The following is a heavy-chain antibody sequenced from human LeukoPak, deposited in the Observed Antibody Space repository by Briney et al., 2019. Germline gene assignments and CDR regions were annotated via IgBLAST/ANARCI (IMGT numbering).Heavy chain of an antibody. V-gene: IGHV3-30*04. CDR2: ISYDGSNK. D-gene: IGHD6-19*01. Sequence: PGRSLRLSCAASGFSFRSYAMHWVRQAPGKGLEWVAIISYDGSNKKYAESVKGRFTISRDKSKNTLYLQMNSLRVEDTAVYYCARDSRGAGIAVADPFFDCWGQGTLVTVSS. CDR1: GFSFRSYA. J-gene: IGHJ4*02. CDR3: ARDSRGAGIAVADPFFDC.